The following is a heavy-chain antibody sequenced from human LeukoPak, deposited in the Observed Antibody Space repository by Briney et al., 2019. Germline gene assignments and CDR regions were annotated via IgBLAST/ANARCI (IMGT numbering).Heavy chain of an antibody. D-gene: IGHD3-22*01. J-gene: IGHJ4*02. Sequence: SGGSLRLSCAASGFTFSSYWMSWVRQAPGKGLEWVANTKQDGSEEYYVDSVKGRFTISRDNAKNSLYLQMNSLRAEDTAVYYCARDDITMIVVAFDYWGQGTLVTVSS. CDR2: TKQDGSEE. CDR1: GFTFSSYW. V-gene: IGHV3-7*01. CDR3: ARDDITMIVVAFDY.